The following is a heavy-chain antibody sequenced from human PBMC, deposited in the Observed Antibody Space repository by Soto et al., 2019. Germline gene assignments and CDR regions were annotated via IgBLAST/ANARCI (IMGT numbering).Heavy chain of an antibody. Sequence: GGSRLSCAASGFTFSSYGMHWVRQAPGKGLEWVAVISYDGSNKYYADYVKGRFTISRDNSKTTVYLQMNSLRAEDTTVYYCAKDIVVVTARLGYYYYGMDVWGQGTTVTVSS. V-gene: IGHV3-30*18. CDR2: ISYDGSNK. CDR3: AKDIVVVTARLGYYYYGMDV. J-gene: IGHJ6*02. D-gene: IGHD2-21*02. CDR1: GFTFSSYG.